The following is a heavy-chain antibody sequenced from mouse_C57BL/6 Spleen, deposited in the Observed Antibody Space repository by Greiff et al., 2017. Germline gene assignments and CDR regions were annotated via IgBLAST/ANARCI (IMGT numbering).Heavy chain of an antibody. J-gene: IGHJ1*03. Sequence: QVHVKQSGAELVKPGASVKLSCKASGYTFTEYTIHWVKQRSGQGLEWIGWFYPGSGSIKYNEKFKDKATLTADKSSSTGYMELSRLTSEDSAVYFCARHEEEYSNYVDWYFDVWGTGTTVTVSS. D-gene: IGHD2-5*01. CDR2: FYPGSGSI. V-gene: IGHV1-62-2*01. CDR1: GYTFTEYT. CDR3: ARHEEEYSNYVDWYFDV.